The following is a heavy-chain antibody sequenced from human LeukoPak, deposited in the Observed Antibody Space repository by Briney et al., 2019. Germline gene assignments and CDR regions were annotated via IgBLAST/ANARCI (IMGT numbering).Heavy chain of an antibody. CDR3: ARKRRPPNISMYSSGWYSYYYMDV. V-gene: IGHV4-34*01. J-gene: IGHJ6*03. CDR1: GGSFSGYY. CDR2: INLSGIT. D-gene: IGHD6-19*01. Sequence: SETLSPTCPVHGGSFSGYYWSWIRQPQGKGLEWIGAINLSGITNYNPSLKSRVTISVDTSKNQFSLKLSSVTAADTAVFYCARKRRPPNISMYSSGWYSYYYMDVWVKGTTVTVCS.